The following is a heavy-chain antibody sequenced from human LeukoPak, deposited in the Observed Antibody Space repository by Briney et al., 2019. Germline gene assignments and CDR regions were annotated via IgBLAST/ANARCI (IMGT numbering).Heavy chain of an antibody. CDR1: GFTFSSYW. CDR3: AKGGGYEAQYYYYYLDV. V-gene: IGHV3-7*01. J-gene: IGHJ6*03. D-gene: IGHD5-12*01. CDR2: IKQDGSEK. Sequence: GGSLRLSCAASGFTFSSYWMSWVRQAPGKGLEWVANIKQDGSEKYYVDSVKGRFTISRDNAKNTLYLQMKSLRAEDTAVYYCAKGGGYEAQYYYYYLDVWGKGTTVTISS.